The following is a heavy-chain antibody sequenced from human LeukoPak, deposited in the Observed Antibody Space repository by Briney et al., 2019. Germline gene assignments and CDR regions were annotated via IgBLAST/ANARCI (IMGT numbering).Heavy chain of an antibody. CDR1: GFTFSSYG. Sequence: GGSLRLSCAASGFTFSSYGMHWVRQAPGKGLEWVAFIRYDGSNKYYADSVKGRFTISRDNSKNTLYLQMNSLRAEDTAVYYCAKDYGSRTFGVVFREEVYYFDYWGQGTLVTVSS. V-gene: IGHV3-30*02. J-gene: IGHJ4*02. CDR2: IRYDGSNK. D-gene: IGHD3-3*01. CDR3: AKDYGSRTFGVVFREEVYYFDY.